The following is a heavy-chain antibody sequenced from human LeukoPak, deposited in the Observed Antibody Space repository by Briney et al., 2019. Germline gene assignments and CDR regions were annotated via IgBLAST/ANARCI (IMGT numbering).Heavy chain of an antibody. J-gene: IGHJ1*01. D-gene: IGHD3-9*01. V-gene: IGHV4-4*07. CDR1: GGSISSYY. CDR3: ASSSGSNYYDILTGYYRNEYFQH. CDR2: IYTSGST. Sequence: SETLSLTCTVSGGSISSYYWSWIRQPAGKGLEWIGRIYTSGSTNYNPSLKSRVTISVDTSKNQFSLKLSSVTAADTAVYYCASSSGSNYYDILTGYYRNEYFQHWGQGTLVTVSS.